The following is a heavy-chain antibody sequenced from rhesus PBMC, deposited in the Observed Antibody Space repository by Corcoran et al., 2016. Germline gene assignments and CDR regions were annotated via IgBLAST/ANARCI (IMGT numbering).Heavy chain of an antibody. D-gene: IGHD6-31*01. CDR3: ARGIAATGG. J-gene: IGHJ4*01. V-gene: IGHV1-200*01. Sequence: QVQLVQSGAEVQKPGASVQLSCKAYGYTFTSYRIHWVGPAPGQGIEWMGGINPSNGNTSYAQKFQGRGTMTRDTSTSTAYMEVSSLRSEDTAVYYCARGIAATGGWGQGVLVTVSS. CDR2: INPSNGNT. CDR1: GYTFTSYR.